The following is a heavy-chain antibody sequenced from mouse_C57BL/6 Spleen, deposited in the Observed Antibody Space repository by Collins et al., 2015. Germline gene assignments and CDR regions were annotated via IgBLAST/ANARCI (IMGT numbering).Heavy chain of an antibody. CDR2: INSNGGST. Sequence: EVQLVESGGGLVQPGGSLKLSCAASGFTFSSYGMSWVRQTPDKRLELVATINSNGGSTYYPDSVKGRFTISRDNAKNTLYLQMSSLKSEDTAMYYCARYFDYWGQGTTLTVSS. CDR3: ARYFDY. CDR1: GFTFSSYG. J-gene: IGHJ2*01. V-gene: IGHV5-6-3*01.